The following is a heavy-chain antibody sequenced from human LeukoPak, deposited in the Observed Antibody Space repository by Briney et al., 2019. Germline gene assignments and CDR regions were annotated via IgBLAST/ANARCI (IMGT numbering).Heavy chain of an antibody. V-gene: IGHV1-18*01. J-gene: IGHJ4*02. Sequence: ASVNVSCKASGYSFTSYGISWVRQAPGHGLEGMGWISAYNGNTNYAQKLQGRVTMTTVTSTVTACIQLGSLCFDHTAVSYCARLLVGGSYRHYHVDYWGQGTLVTVSS. CDR2: ISAYNGNT. D-gene: IGHD1-26*01. CDR3: ARLLVGGSYRHYHVDY. CDR1: GYSFTSYG.